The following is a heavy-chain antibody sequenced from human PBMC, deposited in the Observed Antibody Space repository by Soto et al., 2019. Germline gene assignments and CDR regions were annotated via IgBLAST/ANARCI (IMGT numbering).Heavy chain of an antibody. CDR3: VRGFYTDY. J-gene: IGHJ4*02. CDR1: GFNFSRSW. D-gene: IGHD3-3*01. CDR2: MKEDGSEK. Sequence: XVSLRLSVEASGFNFSRSWMSWVRQAPGKGLEWVANMKEDGSEKYYADSVRGRFTISRDNAKNSVHLQMNSLRVEDTAVYYCVRGFYTDYWGQGALVTVSS. V-gene: IGHV3-7*01.